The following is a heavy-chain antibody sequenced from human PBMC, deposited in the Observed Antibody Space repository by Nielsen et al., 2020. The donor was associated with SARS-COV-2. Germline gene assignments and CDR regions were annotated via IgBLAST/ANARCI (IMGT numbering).Heavy chain of an antibody. CDR1: GYTFSHYV. Sequence: SCNASGYTFSHYVINWVRQAPGQGLEWMGWMNTNTGDPMYAQDFTGRFVFSLDSSVSTAYLHISGLKPEDTAVYYCARGGIALVRGTPERFDPWGQGTLVIVSS. CDR3: ARGGIALVRGTPERFDP. D-gene: IGHD3-10*01. CDR2: MNTNTGDP. J-gene: IGHJ5*02. V-gene: IGHV7-4-1*02.